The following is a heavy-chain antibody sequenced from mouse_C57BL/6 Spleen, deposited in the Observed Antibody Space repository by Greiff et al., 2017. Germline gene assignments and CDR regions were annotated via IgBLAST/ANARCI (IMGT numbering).Heavy chain of an antibody. D-gene: IGHD2-1*01. V-gene: IGHV2-9-1*01. CDR1: GFSLTSYA. J-gene: IGHJ2*01. Sequence: VKLQESGPGLVAPSQSLSITCTVSGFSLTSYAISWVRQPPGKGLEWLGVLWTGGGTNYNSALKSRLSISKDNSKSQVFLKRNSLQTEDTARYYCARRNGNYPYFDYCGQGTTLTVSA. CDR3: ARRNGNYPYFDY. CDR2: LWTGGGT.